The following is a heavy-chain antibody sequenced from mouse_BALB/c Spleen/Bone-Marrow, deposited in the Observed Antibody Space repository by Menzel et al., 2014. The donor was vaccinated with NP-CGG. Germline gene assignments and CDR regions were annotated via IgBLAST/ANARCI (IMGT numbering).Heavy chain of an antibody. Sequence: VQLQQSGAELVKPGASVKLSCTASGFNIKDTYMHWVKQRPEQGLEWIGRIDPANGNTKYDPKFQGKATITADTSSNTAYLQLSSLTSEDTAVYYCARNGYYVHYYAMDYWGQGTSVTVSS. CDR2: IDPANGNT. CDR1: GFNIKDTY. D-gene: IGHD2-3*01. CDR3: ARNGYYVHYYAMDY. V-gene: IGHV14-3*02. J-gene: IGHJ4*01.